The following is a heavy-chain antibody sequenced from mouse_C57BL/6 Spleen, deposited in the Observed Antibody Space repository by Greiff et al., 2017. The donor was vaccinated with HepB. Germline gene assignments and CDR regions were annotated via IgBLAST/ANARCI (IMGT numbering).Heavy chain of an antibody. V-gene: IGHV1-69*01. D-gene: IGHD4-1*01. CDR3: ARGGTGFPFAY. CDR2: IDPSDSYT. J-gene: IGHJ3*01. CDR1: GYTFTSYW. Sequence: QVQLQQPGAELVMPGASVKLSCKASGYTFTSYWMHWVKQRPGQGLEWIGEIDPSDSYTNYNQKFKGKSTLNVDKSSSTAYMQLSSLTSEDSAVYYCARGGTGFPFAYWGQGTLVTVSA.